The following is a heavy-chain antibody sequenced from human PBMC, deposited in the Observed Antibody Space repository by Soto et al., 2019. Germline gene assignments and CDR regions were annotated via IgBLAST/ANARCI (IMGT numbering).Heavy chain of an antibody. CDR3: AKGRFPASGWYRNIAY. CDR1: GFTFSSYA. Sequence: PGGSLRPSCAASGFTFSSYAMTWVRQAPGKGLEWVAVITDDGSKTYYADSVKGRFIISRDNSRNTLYLQMNSLRDEDTATYHCAKGRFPASGWYRNIAYWGQGTPVTVSS. J-gene: IGHJ4*02. D-gene: IGHD6-19*01. CDR2: ITDDGSKT. V-gene: IGHV3-30*18.